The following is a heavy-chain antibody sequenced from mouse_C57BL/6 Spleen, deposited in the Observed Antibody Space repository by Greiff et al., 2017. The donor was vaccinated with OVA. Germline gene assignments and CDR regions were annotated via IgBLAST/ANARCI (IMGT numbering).Heavy chain of an antibody. J-gene: IGHJ3*01. CDR2: IYPGSGRT. CDR1: GYTFTSYW. V-gene: IGHV1-55*01. CDR3: ASKETSQGFAY. D-gene: IGHD3-3*01. Sequence: QVQLQQPGAELVKPGASVKMSCKASGYTFTSYWITWVKQRPGQGLEWIGDIYPGSGRTKYNEKFKSKATLTVDTSSSTAYMQLSSLTSEDSAVDYCASKETSQGFAYWGQGTLVTVSA.